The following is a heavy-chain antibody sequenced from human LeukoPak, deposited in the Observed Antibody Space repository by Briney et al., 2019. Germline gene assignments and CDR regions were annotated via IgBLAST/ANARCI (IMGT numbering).Heavy chain of an antibody. V-gene: IGHV4-59*08. D-gene: IGHD3-22*01. CDR3: ARHRPSGYYPDAFDI. CDR2: IHFSGST. Sequence: SETLSLTCTVSGGSISSDFWSWIRQPPGKGLEWIGYIHFSGSTTYSPSLKSRVTMTVDTPGNQFSLKLSSVTAADTAVYYCARHRPSGYYPDAFDIWGQGTMVTVSS. J-gene: IGHJ3*02. CDR1: GGSISSDF.